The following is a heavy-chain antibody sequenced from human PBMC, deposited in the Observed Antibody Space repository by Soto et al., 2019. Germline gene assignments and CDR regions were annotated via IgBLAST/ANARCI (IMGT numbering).Heavy chain of an antibody. CDR3: ARGTIVPAATVYDY. CDR1: GGSFSGYY. J-gene: IGHJ4*02. D-gene: IGHD2-2*01. CDR2: INHSGST. V-gene: IGHV4-34*01. Sequence: ETLSLTCAVYGGSFSGYYWSGIRQPPGKGLEWIGEINHSGSTNYNPSLKSRVTISVDTSKNQFSLKLSSVTAADTAVYYCARGTIVPAATVYDYWGEGTLVTVS.